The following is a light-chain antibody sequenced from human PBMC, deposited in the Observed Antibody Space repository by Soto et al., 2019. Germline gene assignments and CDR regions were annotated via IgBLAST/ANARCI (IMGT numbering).Light chain of an antibody. V-gene: IGKV3-11*01. Sequence: EIVLTQSPATLSLSPGEGATLSCRASQSVSSYLAWYQQKPGQAPRLLIFDASNRATGIPARFSGSGSGTDFTLSISSLEPEDFAVYFCQQRSNWRITFGGGTKVEIK. CDR3: QQRSNWRIT. CDR1: QSVSSY. J-gene: IGKJ4*01. CDR2: DAS.